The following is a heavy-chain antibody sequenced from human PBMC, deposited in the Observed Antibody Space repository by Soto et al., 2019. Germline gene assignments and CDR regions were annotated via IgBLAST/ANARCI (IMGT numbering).Heavy chain of an antibody. J-gene: IGHJ4*02. V-gene: IGHV4-59*08. CDR1: GGTISSWY. Sequence: SETLSLTCTVSGGTISSWYWSWIRQPPGKGLEWIGYIYYSGSTNCNPSLKSRVTISVDTSKNQFSLKLSSVTAADTAVYYCARRYGSAIDYWGQGNLVTVS. CDR2: IYYSGST. CDR3: ARRYGSAIDY. D-gene: IGHD1-26*01.